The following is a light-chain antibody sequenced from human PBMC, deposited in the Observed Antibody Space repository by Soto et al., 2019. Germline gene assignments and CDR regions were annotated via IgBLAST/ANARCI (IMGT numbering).Light chain of an antibody. CDR2: AAS. CDR1: ASISSY. V-gene: IGKV1-39*01. CDR3: QQTYSSPWT. J-gene: IGKJ1*01. Sequence: DIQMTQSPSSLSASVGDRFTIACRSSASISSYLNWYQQKPGKAPKLLIYAASSLQGGVPSRFSGSGSGTDFTLTISSLQPEDFPTYYCQQTYSSPWTFGQGTKVDIK.